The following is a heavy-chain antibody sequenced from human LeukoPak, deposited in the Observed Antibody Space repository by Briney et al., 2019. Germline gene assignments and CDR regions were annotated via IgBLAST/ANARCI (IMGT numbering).Heavy chain of an antibody. Sequence: GGSLRLSCAASGFTVSSNYMSWVRQAPGKGLEWVSVIYSGGSTYYADSVKGRFTISRDNSKNTLYLQMNSLRAEDTAVYYCARRVFWSGYGGGDAFDIWGQGTMVTVSS. CDR3: ARRVFWSGYGGGDAFDI. D-gene: IGHD3-3*01. CDR2: IYSGGST. CDR1: GFTVSSNY. V-gene: IGHV3-66*01. J-gene: IGHJ3*02.